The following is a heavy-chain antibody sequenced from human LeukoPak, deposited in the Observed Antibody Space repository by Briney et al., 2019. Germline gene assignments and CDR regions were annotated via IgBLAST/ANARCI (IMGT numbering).Heavy chain of an antibody. V-gene: IGHV3-21*01. D-gene: IGHD1-26*01. Sequence: GRSLRLSCAASGFTFSTYSMNWVRQAPGKGLEWVSSISSDSNYIYYADSVKGRFTISRDNAKDSLYLHMNTLRAEDTAVYYCARGRQVGATTKDIDYWGQGTLVTVSS. CDR3: ARGRQVGATTKDIDY. CDR2: ISSDSNYI. J-gene: IGHJ4*02. CDR1: GFTFSTYS.